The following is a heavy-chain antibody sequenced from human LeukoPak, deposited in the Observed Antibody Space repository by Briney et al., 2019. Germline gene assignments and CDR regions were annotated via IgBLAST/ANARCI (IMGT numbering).Heavy chain of an antibody. Sequence: PGGSLRLSCAASGFTFSSYSMNWVRQAPGKGLEWVSSISSSSSYIYYADSVKGRFTISRDNAKNSLYLQMNSLRAEDTAVYYCARDLEMATMRLGYYGMDVWGQGPTVPVSS. CDR3: ARDLEMATMRLGYYGMDV. CDR2: ISSSSSYI. CDR1: GFTFSSYS. V-gene: IGHV3-21*01. D-gene: IGHD5-24*01. J-gene: IGHJ6*02.